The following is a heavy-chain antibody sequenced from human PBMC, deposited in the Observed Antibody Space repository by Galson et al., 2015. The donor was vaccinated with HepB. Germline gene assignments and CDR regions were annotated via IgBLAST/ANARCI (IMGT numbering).Heavy chain of an antibody. CDR2: ISYDGSNK. V-gene: IGHV3-30-3*01. CDR3: ARDSSDYESTAEYFQH. J-gene: IGHJ1*01. Sequence: SLRLSCAASGFTFSSYAMHWVRQAPGKGLEWVAVISYDGSNKYYADSVKGRFTISRDNSKNTLYLQMNSLRAEDTAVYYCARDSSDYESTAEYFQHWGQGTLVTVSS. CDR1: GFTFSSYA. D-gene: IGHD5-12*01.